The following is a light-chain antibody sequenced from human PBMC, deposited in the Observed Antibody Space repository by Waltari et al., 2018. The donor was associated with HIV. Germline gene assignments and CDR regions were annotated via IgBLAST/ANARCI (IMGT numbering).Light chain of an antibody. CDR2: GNR. CDR3: QSYDSSLSGVV. Sequence: QSVLTQPPSVSGAPGQRVTISCTGSSSNIGAGYDVHWYQPLPGTAPKLLSYGNRKRPSVVPDRFSGAKSGTSASLAITGLQAEDEADYYCQSYDSSLSGVVFGGGTRLTVL. CDR1: SSNIGAGYD. V-gene: IGLV1-40*01. J-gene: IGLJ2*01.